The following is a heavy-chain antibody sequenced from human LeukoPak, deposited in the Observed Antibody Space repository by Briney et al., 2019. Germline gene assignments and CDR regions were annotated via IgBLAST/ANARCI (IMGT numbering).Heavy chain of an antibody. CDR1: GFTFSSYW. Sequence: PGGSLRLSCAASGFTFSSYWMHWVRQAPGKGLVWVSHINTDGISTSYADSVKGRFTISRDNAKNSLYLQMNSLRPEDTALYYCAKDSGDRTSRHYYNYLDVWGKGTTVTISS. CDR2: INTDGIST. V-gene: IGHV3-74*01. D-gene: IGHD3-10*01. J-gene: IGHJ6*03. CDR3: AKDSGDRTSRHYYNYLDV.